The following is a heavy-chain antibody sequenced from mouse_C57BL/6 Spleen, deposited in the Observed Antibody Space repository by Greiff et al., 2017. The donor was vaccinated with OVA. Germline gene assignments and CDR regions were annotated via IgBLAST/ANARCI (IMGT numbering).Heavy chain of an antibody. CDR1: GFTFSNYW. V-gene: IGHV6-3*01. CDR3: TSPGFAY. Sequence: EVQVVESGGGLVQPGGSMKLSCVASGFTFSNYWMNWVRQSPETGLEWVAQIRLKSDNYATHYAESVKGRFTISRDDSKSSVYLQMNNLRAEDTGIYYCTSPGFAYWGQGTLVTVSA. CDR2: IRLKSDNYAT. J-gene: IGHJ3*01.